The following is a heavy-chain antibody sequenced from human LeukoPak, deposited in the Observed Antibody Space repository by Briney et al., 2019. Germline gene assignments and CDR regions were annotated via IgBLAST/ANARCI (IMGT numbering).Heavy chain of an antibody. CDR2: INPNTGAT. CDR3: ARDAYRRKGIFGLITVPNWFDP. CDR1: EYTFTGYN. Sequence: ASVKVSCKASEYTFTGYNIHWVRQAPGQGLEWMGWINPNTGATNITQRFQGRVTMTRDTSISTAYMELSRLRSDDTAVYYCARDAYRRKGIFGLITVPNWFDPWGQGTLVTVSS. V-gene: IGHV1-2*02. J-gene: IGHJ5*02. D-gene: IGHD3-3*01.